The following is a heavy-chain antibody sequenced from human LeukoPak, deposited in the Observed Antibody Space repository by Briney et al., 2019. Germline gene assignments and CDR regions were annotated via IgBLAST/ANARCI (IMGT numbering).Heavy chain of an antibody. V-gene: IGHV3-74*01. J-gene: IGHJ3*02. CDR3: GRGGNGIDI. CDR2: INSDESNT. CDR1: GFSFSNYL. Sequence: GGSLRLSCAASGFSFSNYLMHWVRQAPGKGLVWVSRINSDESNTNSYADSVKGRFTISRDNAKNTLYLQMNSLRAEDTAVYFCGRGGNGIDIWGQGTTVIVSS. D-gene: IGHD2-8*01.